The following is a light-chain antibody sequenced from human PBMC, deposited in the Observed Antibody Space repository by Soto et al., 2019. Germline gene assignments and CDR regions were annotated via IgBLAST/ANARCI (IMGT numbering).Light chain of an antibody. Sequence: EIVMTQSPATLSVSPGERATLSCRASQSVSSNLAWYQQKPGQAPRLLIYGASTRATAIPARFSGSGSGTEFTLTISSLQSEDFPVYYCHQYNNWWTFGQGTKVEIK. V-gene: IGKV3-15*01. J-gene: IGKJ1*01. CDR2: GAS. CDR1: QSVSSN. CDR3: HQYNNWWT.